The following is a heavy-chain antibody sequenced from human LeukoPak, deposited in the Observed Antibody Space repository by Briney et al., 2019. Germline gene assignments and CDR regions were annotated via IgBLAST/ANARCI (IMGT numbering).Heavy chain of an antibody. CDR3: AREEAAAGTINWFDP. J-gene: IGHJ5*02. Sequence: ASVKVSCKASGYTFTGYYMRWVRQAPGQGLEWMGWINPNSGGTNYAQKFQGRVTMTRDTSISTAYMELSRLRSDDTAVYYCAREEAAAGTINWFDPWGQGTLVTVSS. V-gene: IGHV1-2*02. CDR1: GYTFTGYY. CDR2: INPNSGGT. D-gene: IGHD6-13*01.